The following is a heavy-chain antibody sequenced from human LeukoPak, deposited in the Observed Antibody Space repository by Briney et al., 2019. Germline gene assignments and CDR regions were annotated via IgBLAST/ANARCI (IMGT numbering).Heavy chain of an antibody. J-gene: IGHJ6*02. CDR1: GGSISSYY. D-gene: IGHD3-22*01. V-gene: IGHV4-59*01. CDR2: IYYSGST. Sequence: SETLSLTCTVSGGSISSYYWSWIRQPPGKGLEWIGYIYYSGSTNYNPSLKSRVTISVDTSKNQFSLKLSSVTAADTAAYYCARDLGDSSGYYYYYYGMDVWGQGTTVTVSS. CDR3: ARDLGDSSGYYYYYYGMDV.